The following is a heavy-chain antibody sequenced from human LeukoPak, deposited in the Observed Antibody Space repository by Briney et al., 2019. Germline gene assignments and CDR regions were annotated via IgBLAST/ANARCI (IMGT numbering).Heavy chain of an antibody. CDR2: IYHSGST. CDR3: AKTVTVTTSAFDI. CDR1: GGSISSSSYY. V-gene: IGHV4-39*07. D-gene: IGHD4-17*01. Sequence: SETLSLTCTVSGGSISSSSYYWGWIRQPPGKGLEWMGTIYHSGSTYYNPSLKSRVTISVDTSKNQFSLKLSSVTAADTAVYYCAKTVTVTTSAFDIWGQGTMVTVSS. J-gene: IGHJ3*02.